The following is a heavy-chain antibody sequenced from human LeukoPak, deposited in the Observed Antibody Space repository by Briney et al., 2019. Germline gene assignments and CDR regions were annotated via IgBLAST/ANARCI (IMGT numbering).Heavy chain of an antibody. D-gene: IGHD3-3*01. CDR1: GFSFGDDV. Sequence: GGSLRLSCAASGFSFGDDVMHWVRQAPGRDLEWVSGITWNSGARAYADSVRGRFTISRDNAKNSLYLQMNSLRAEDTAFYYCARRSGWFAFDLWGQGTKVSVSS. J-gene: IGHJ3*01. V-gene: IGHV3-9*01. CDR2: ITWNSGAR. CDR3: ARRSGWFAFDL.